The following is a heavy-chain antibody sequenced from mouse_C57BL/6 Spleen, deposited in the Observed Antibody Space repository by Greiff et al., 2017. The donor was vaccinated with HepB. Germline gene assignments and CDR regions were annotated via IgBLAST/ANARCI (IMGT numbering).Heavy chain of an antibody. Sequence: EVMLVESEGGLVQPGSSMKLSCTASGFTFSDYYMAWVRQVPEKGLEWVANINYDGSSTYYLDSLKSRFIISRDNAKNILYLQMSSLKSEDTATYYCARQTALTDFDYWGQGTTLTVSS. CDR2: INYDGSST. CDR1: GFTFSDYY. CDR3: ARQTALTDFDY. D-gene: IGHD3-2*01. V-gene: IGHV5-16*01. J-gene: IGHJ2*01.